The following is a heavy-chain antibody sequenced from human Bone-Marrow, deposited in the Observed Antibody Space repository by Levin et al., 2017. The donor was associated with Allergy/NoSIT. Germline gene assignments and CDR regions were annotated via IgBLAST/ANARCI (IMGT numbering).Heavy chain of an antibody. Sequence: GGSLRLSCAASGFTFSSYWMSWVRQAPGKGLEWVANIKQDGSEKYYVDSVKGRFTISRDNAKNSLYLQMNSLRAEDTAVYYCARDPYYYGSGSYYRDAFDIWGQGTMVTVSS. D-gene: IGHD3-10*01. CDR3: ARDPYYYGSGSYYRDAFDI. CDR1: GFTFSSYW. CDR2: IKQDGSEK. V-gene: IGHV3-7*01. J-gene: IGHJ3*02.